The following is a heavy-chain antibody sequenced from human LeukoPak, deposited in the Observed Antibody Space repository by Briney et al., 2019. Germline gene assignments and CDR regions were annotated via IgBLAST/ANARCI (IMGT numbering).Heavy chain of an antibody. CDR3: ARKRTGVQGYYFDY. CDR1: GGSVSSGRYY. J-gene: IGHJ4*02. V-gene: IGHV4-61*01. Sequence: SETLSLTCTVSGGSVSSGRYYWSWIRQPPGKGLEWIGYFYYSGSTNYNPSLKTRVTISVDTSKNQFSLKVSSVTAADTAVYYCARKRTGVQGYYFDYWGQGTLVTVSS. CDR2: FYYSGST. D-gene: IGHD1-1*01.